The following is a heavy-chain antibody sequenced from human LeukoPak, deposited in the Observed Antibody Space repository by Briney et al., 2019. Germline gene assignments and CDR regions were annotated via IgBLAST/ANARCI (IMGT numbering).Heavy chain of an antibody. CDR2: LSWDGGST. D-gene: IGHD5-18*01. CDR3: AKERKRWILGYMDV. V-gene: IGHV3-43*01. J-gene: IGHJ6*03. Sequence: QPGGSLRLSCAASGFTFDDYTMHWVRQAPGKGLEWVSLLSWDGGSTYYADSVKGRFTISRDNSKNSLYLQMNSLRTEDTALYYCAKERKRWILGYMDVWGKGTTVTVSS. CDR1: GFTFDDYT.